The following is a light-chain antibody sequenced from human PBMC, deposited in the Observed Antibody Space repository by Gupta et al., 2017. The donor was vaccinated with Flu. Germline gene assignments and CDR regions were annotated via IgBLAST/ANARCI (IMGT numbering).Light chain of an antibody. J-gene: IGLJ1*01. V-gene: IGLV2-23*02. CDR1: SSDLGTYNL. Sequence: QSALTQPASVSGSPGQSITISCTGTSSDLGTYNLVSWYQQHPDKAPKLMIYEVSQRPSGISNRFSGSKSGNTASLTISGLQAEDEADYYCCSYAGSYVCGTGTKVTVL. CDR2: EVS. CDR3: CSYAGSYV.